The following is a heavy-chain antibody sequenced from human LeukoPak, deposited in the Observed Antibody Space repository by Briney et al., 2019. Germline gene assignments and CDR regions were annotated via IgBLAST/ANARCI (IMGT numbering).Heavy chain of an antibody. CDR1: GFTFSSYG. V-gene: IGHV3-30*02. CDR2: IRYDGSNK. Sequence: QTGGSLRLSCAASGFTFSSYGMHWVRQAPGKGLEWVAFIRYDGSNKYYADSVKGRFTISRDNSKNTLYLQMNSLRAEDTAVYYCAKYTASGFNWNDVARHDYFDYWGQGTLVTVSS. J-gene: IGHJ4*02. D-gene: IGHD1-20*01. CDR3: AKYTASGFNWNDVARHDYFDY.